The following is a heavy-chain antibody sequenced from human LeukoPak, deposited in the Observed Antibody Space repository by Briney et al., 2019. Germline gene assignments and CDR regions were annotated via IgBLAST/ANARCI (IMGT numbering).Heavy chain of an antibody. CDR2: IYTSGST. D-gene: IGHD6-19*01. CDR1: GGSISYFF. Sequence: SETLSLTCTVSGGSISYFFWSWVRQPAGKGLEWIGRIYTSGSTNYNPSLKSRVTMSIDTSKNQFSLKLSSVTAADTAVYYCARARGASSGSYYYYYYMDVWGKGTTVTISS. J-gene: IGHJ6*03. CDR3: ARARGASSGSYYYYYYMDV. V-gene: IGHV4-4*07.